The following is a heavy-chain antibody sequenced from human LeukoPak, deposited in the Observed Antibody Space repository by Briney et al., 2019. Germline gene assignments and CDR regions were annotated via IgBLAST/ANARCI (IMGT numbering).Heavy chain of an antibody. D-gene: IGHD7-27*01. Sequence: GASVKVSCKASGGTFSSYAISWVRQAPGQGLEWMGRIIPILGIANYAQKFQGRVTITADKSTSTAYMELSSLRSEVTAVYYCARARSNWGSADIWYFDLWGRGTLVTVSS. J-gene: IGHJ2*01. CDR1: GGTFSSYA. V-gene: IGHV1-69*04. CDR3: ARARSNWGSADIWYFDL. CDR2: IIPILGIA.